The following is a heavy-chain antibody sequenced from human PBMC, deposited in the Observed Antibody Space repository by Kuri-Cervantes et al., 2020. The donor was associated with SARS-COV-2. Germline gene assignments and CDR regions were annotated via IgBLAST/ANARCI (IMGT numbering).Heavy chain of an antibody. Sequence: GESLKISCAASGFTFSSYSMNWVRQAPGKGLEWVSSISSSSSYIHYADSVKGRFTISRDNAKNSLYLQMNSLRAEDTAVYYCARLVVAATHYYMDVWGKGTTVTVSS. V-gene: IGHV3-21*01. D-gene: IGHD2-15*01. CDR3: ARLVVAATHYYMDV. CDR1: GFTFSSYS. CDR2: ISSSSSYI. J-gene: IGHJ6*03.